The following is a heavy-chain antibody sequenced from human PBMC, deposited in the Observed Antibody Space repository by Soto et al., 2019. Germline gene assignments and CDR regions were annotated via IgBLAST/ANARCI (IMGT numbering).Heavy chain of an antibody. J-gene: IGHJ6*02. CDR1: GGSISSGDYY. Sequence: QVQLQESGPGLVKHSQTLSLTCTVSGGSISSGDYYWSWIRQPPGKGLEWIGYIYYSGSTYYNPSLKSRVTISVDTSKNQSSLKLSSVTAADTAVYSCARGDFLAALHGMDVWGQGTTVTVSS. V-gene: IGHV4-30-4*01. CDR3: ARGDFLAALHGMDV. D-gene: IGHD6-6*01. CDR2: IYYSGST.